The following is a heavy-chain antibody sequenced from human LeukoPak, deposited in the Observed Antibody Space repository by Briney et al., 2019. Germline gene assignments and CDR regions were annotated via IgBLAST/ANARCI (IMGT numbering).Heavy chain of an antibody. V-gene: IGHV3-23*01. D-gene: IGHD2-15*01. CDR1: GFTFSSYA. CDR3: AKVIVPYYYYYMDV. J-gene: IGHJ6*03. Sequence: GGSLRLSCAASGFTFSSYAMSWVRQAPGKGLVWVSAISGSGGSTYYADSVKGRFTISRDNSKNTLYLQMNSLRAEDTAVYYCAKVIVPYYYYYMDVWGKGTTVTVSS. CDR2: ISGSGGST.